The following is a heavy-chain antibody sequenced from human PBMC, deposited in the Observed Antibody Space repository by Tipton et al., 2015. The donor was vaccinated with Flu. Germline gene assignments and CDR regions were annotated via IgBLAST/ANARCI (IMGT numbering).Heavy chain of an antibody. D-gene: IGHD2-21*02. J-gene: IGHJ3*02. Sequence: QSGAEVKKPGASVKISCKASGYTFSRFYIHWVRQAPGQGLEWLGVIDPRGGDTTYAQKLQDRVNMTSDTSTTTAYMDLRSLTSEDTAVYYCVRFSGGGDRAAFDIWGQGTAVTVSS. CDR3: VRFSGGGDRAAFDI. CDR2: IDPRGGDT. CDR1: GYTFSRFY. V-gene: IGHV1-46*04.